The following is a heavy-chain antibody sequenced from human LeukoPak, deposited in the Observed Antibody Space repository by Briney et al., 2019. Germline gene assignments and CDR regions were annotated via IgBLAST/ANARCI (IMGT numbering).Heavy chain of an antibody. V-gene: IGHV4-34*01. CDR3: ARLYGNFQNYYDY. CDR1: GGSFSGYY. Sequence: SETLSLTCAVYGGSFSGYYWSWIRQPPGKGLEWIGHIYYSGSTFYNPSLKSRVTISVDTSKNQFSLKLRSVTAADTAMFYCARLYGNFQNYYDYWGQGTLVAVSS. D-gene: IGHD1-7*01. J-gene: IGHJ4*02. CDR2: IYYSGST.